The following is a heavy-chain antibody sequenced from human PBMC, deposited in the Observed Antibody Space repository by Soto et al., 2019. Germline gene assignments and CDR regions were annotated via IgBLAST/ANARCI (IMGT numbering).Heavy chain of an antibody. CDR2: IWYDGSNK. Sequence: GGSLRLSCAASGFTFSSYGMHWFRQAPGKGLEWVAVIWYDGSNKYYADSVKGRFTISRDNSKNTLYLQMNSLRAEDTAVYYCARVSGADIVATITSYYYYGMDVWGQGTTVTVSS. V-gene: IGHV3-33*01. D-gene: IGHD5-12*01. J-gene: IGHJ6*02. CDR1: GFTFSSYG. CDR3: ARVSGADIVATITSYYYYGMDV.